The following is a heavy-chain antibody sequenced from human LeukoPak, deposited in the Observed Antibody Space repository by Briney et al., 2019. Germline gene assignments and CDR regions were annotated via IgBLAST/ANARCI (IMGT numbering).Heavy chain of an antibody. V-gene: IGHV3-11*04. D-gene: IGHD3-9*01. CDR1: GFTFSDYY. CDR2: ISSSGSTI. CDR3: ARDRSQYYDILTGINWSDP. J-gene: IGHJ5*02. Sequence: PGGSLRLSCAASGFTFSDYYMSWIRQAPGKGLEWVSYISSSGSTIYYADSVKGRFTISRDNAKNSLYLQMNSLRAEDTAVYYCARDRSQYYDILTGINWSDPWGQGTLVTVSS.